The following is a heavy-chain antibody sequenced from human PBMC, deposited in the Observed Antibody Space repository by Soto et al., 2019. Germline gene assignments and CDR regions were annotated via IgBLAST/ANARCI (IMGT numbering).Heavy chain of an antibody. CDR2: ISYDGKNG. Sequence: QVQLVESGGGEVQPGGSLRLSCAASGFTFSGFGMHWVRQAPGKGLEWVAVISYDGKNGYYGDSVKGRFIVSRDNSRNTMYLQMNNLRVDDTAVYYCVRDRDYFGKFEYWGRGALVTVSS. J-gene: IGHJ4*02. D-gene: IGHD3-9*01. CDR3: VRDRDYFGKFEY. V-gene: IGHV3-30*03. CDR1: GFTFSGFG.